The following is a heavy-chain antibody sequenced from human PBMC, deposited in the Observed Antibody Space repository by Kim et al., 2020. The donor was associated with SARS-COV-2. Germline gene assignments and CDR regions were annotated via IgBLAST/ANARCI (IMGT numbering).Heavy chain of an antibody. Sequence: GGSLRLSCAASGFTFSNAWMSWVRQAPGKGLEWVGRIKSKTDGGTTDYAAPVKGRFTISRDDSKNTLYLQMNSLKTEDTAVYYCTTPSYYYDSSGYYDYWGQGTLVTVSS. J-gene: IGHJ4*02. D-gene: IGHD3-22*01. V-gene: IGHV3-15*01. CDR3: TTPSYYYDSSGYYDY. CDR2: IKSKTDGGTT. CDR1: GFTFSNAW.